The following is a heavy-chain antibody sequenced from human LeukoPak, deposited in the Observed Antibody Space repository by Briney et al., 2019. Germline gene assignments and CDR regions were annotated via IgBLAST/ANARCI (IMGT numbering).Heavy chain of an antibody. V-gene: IGHV4-59*12. CDR3: ARDLYYYDSPGLGRLFGY. CDR2: IYYSGST. J-gene: IGHJ4*02. D-gene: IGHD3-22*01. CDR1: GGSISSYY. Sequence: SETLSLTCTVSGGSISSYYWSWIRQPPGEGLEWIGYIYYSGSTNYNPSLKSRVTMSVDTSKNQFSLKLSSATAADTAVYYCARDLYYYDSPGLGRLFGYWGQGTLVTVSS.